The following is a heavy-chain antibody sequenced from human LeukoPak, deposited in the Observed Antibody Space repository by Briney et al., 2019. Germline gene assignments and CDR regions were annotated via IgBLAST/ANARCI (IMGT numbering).Heavy chain of an antibody. CDR1: GFTFSSYV. V-gene: IGHV4-39*07. Sequence: GSLRLSCAASGFTFSSYVMNWVRQAPGKGLEWIGSIYYSGSTYYNPSLKSRVTISVDTSKNQFSLKLSSVTAADTAVYYCAREGRIGSVLDYWGQGTLVTVSS. D-gene: IGHD5/OR15-5a*01. CDR3: AREGRIGSVLDY. CDR2: IYYSGST. J-gene: IGHJ4*02.